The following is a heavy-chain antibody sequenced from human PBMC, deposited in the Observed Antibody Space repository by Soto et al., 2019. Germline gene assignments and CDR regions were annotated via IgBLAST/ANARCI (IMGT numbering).Heavy chain of an antibody. CDR2: THYSGST. V-gene: IGHV4-39*01. D-gene: IGHD6-25*01. Sequence: QLQLQESGPGLVKPSETLSLTCTVSGGSISSCSYYWGWIRQPPGKGLEWIGSTHYSGSTYYNPSHKSRVTITVDASQNQFSLKRSSVTAADTAVYYCARRAAGYFQHWGQGTLVTVSS. CDR3: ARRAAGYFQH. CDR1: GGSISSCSYY. J-gene: IGHJ1*01.